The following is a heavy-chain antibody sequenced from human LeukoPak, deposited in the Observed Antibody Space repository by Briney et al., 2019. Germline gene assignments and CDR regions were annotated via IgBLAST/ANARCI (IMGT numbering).Heavy chain of an antibody. D-gene: IGHD3-22*01. J-gene: IGHJ4*02. V-gene: IGHV3-30*03. CDR1: GFIFNNYG. CDR2: IVYNGGNK. CDR3: ASETYYYDSSGKMDY. Sequence: GGSLRLSCAASGFIFNNYGMHWVRQAPGKGLEWVAVIVYNGGNKYYADSVKGRFTISRDNSKNTLYLQMNSLRAEDTAVYYCASETYYYDSSGKMDYWGQGTLVTVSS.